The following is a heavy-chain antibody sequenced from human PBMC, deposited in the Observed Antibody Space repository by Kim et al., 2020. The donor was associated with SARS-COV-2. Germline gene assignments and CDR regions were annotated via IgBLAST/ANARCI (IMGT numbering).Heavy chain of an antibody. J-gene: IGHJ6*02. V-gene: IGHV4-59*01. D-gene: IGHD3-3*01. Sequence: SETLSLTFTVSGGSISSYYWSWIRQPPGKGLEWIGYMFYSGYTNYNPSLESRVTISVDTSKNQFSLNLNSLTAADTAVYYCARGGSRTIFPVWGQGTTVTVSS. CDR2: MFYSGYT. CDR3: ARGGSRTIFPV. CDR1: GGSISSYY.